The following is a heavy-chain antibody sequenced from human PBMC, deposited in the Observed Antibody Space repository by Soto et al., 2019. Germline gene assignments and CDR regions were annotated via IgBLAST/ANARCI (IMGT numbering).Heavy chain of an antibody. V-gene: IGHV4-59*01. CDR1: GGSISSYY. CDR3: ARGVTTGSRADFDY. J-gene: IGHJ4*02. CDR2: IYYSGST. Sequence: QVQLQESGPGLVKPSETLSLTCTVSGGSISSYYWSWIRQPPGKGLEWIGYIYYSGSTNYNPSLKSRVTISVDTSKNQFSLKLSSVTAADTAVYYCARGVTTGSRADFDYWGQGTLVTVSS. D-gene: IGHD1-1*01.